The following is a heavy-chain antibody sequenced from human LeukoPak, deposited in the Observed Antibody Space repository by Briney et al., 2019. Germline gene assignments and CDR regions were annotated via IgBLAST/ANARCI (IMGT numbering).Heavy chain of an antibody. CDR2: ISGSGGST. V-gene: IGHV3-23*01. CDR1: GFTVSSNY. CDR3: AKGKGYSYGYAYFDY. J-gene: IGHJ4*02. Sequence: RPGGSLRLSCAASGFTVSSNYMSWVSQAPGKGLEWVSAISGSGGSTYYEDSVKGRFTISRDNSKNTLYLQMNSLRAEDTAVYYCAKGKGYSYGYAYFDYWGQGTLVTVSS. D-gene: IGHD5-18*01.